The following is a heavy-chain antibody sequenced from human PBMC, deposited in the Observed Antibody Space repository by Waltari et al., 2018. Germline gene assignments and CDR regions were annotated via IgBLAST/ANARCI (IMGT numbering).Heavy chain of an antibody. CDR3: ATDWNADYIFDQ. CDR1: GLSVTTNY. J-gene: IGHJ4*02. D-gene: IGHD4-17*01. Sequence: SGGGLVQPGGSLRLSCAASGLSVTTNYMNWVRQTPMKGLEWVSVIYNGGTYYADSVKGRFTISRDTSKNTVYLQMNSLRAEDTAVYYCATDWNADYIFDQWGQGTLVTISS. V-gene: IGHV3-66*01. CDR2: IYNGGT.